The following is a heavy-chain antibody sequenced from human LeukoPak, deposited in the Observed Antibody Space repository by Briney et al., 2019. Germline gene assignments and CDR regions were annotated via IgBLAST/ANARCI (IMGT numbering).Heavy chain of an antibody. Sequence: SETLSLTCTVSGGSISSYYWSWIRQPPGKGLEWIGYIYYSGSTNYNPSLKSRVTISVDTSKNQFSLKLSSVTAADTAVYYCARVQSRLSWFDPWGQGTLVTVSS. J-gene: IGHJ5*02. CDR2: IYYSGST. CDR1: GGSISSYY. CDR3: ARVQSRLSWFDP. V-gene: IGHV4-59*01.